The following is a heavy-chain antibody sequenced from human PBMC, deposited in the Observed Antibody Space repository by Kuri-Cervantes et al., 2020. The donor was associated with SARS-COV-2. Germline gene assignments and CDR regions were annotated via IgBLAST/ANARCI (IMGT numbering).Heavy chain of an antibody. CDR1: GFTFSGHW. Sequence: GGSLRLSCAASGFTFSGHWIHWVRQAPGKGLVWVSRINPDGSYTNNADSVKGRFTLSRDNAKNMLFLQMNSLRAEDTAVYYCARVKSEDYYDSSGYYYEDYWGQGTLVTVSS. D-gene: IGHD3-22*01. CDR2: INPDGSYT. V-gene: IGHV3-74*01. CDR3: ARVKSEDYYDSSGYYYEDY. J-gene: IGHJ4*02.